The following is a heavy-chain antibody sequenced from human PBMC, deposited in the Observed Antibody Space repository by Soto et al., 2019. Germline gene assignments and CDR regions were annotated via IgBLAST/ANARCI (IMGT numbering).Heavy chain of an antibody. D-gene: IGHD2-2*01. Sequence: GASVKVSCKASGYTFTSYDINWVRQATGQGLEWMGWMNPNSGNTGYAQKFQGRVTMTRNTSISTAYMELSSLRSEDTAVYYCARSGCSSTSCYLYGMDVWGQGTTVTVPS. CDR2: MNPNSGNT. V-gene: IGHV1-8*01. CDR3: ARSGCSSTSCYLYGMDV. CDR1: GYTFTSYD. J-gene: IGHJ6*02.